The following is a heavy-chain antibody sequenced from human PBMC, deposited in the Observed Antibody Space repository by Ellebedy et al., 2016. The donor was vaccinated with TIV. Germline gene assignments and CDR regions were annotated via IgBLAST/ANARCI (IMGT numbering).Heavy chain of an antibody. CDR1: GGSISSGGYY. V-gene: IGHV4-31*03. CDR2: IYYSGST. J-gene: IGHJ6*02. CDR3: ARWTGGMDV. D-gene: IGHD3-10*01. Sequence: SETLSLTXTVSGGSISSGGYYWGWIRQHPGKGLEWIGYIYYSGSTYYNPSLKSRVTISVDTSKNQFSLKLSSVTAADTAVYCCARWTGGMDVWGQGTTVTVSS.